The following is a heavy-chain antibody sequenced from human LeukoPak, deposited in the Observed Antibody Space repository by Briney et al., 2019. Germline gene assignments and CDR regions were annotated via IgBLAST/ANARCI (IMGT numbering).Heavy chain of an antibody. CDR3: ARFRYIGSDLEVFDS. CDR2: MNQDGSHK. J-gene: IGHJ4*02. V-gene: IGHV3-7*01. CDR1: GFTFNNYW. D-gene: IGHD5-12*01. Sequence: PGGSLRLSCAASGFTFNNYWFSWVRQAPGKGLEWVANMNQDGSHKYSVDSVKGRFTISRDNARNPLYLQMNGLRAEDTAVYYCARFRYIGSDLEVFDSWGQGTLVTVSS.